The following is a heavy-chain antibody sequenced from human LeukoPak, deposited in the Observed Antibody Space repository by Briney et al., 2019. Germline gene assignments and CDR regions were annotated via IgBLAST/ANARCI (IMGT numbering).Heavy chain of an antibody. CDR2: IYHSGST. CDR1: GGSFSGYY. CDR3: ARVGSSGVRY. D-gene: IGHD6-19*01. V-gene: IGHV4-34*01. J-gene: IGHJ4*02. Sequence: SETLSLTCAVYGGSFSGYYWSWIRQPPGKGLEWIGSIYHSGSTFYNPSLKNRVTISVDTSKNQFSLKLSSVTAADTAVYYCARVGSSGVRYWGQGTLVTVSS.